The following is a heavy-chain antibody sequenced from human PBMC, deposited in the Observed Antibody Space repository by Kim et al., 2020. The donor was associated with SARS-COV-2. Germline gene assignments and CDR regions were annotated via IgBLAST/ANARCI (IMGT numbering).Heavy chain of an antibody. V-gene: IGHV1-2*06. Sequence: ASVKVSCKASGYTFTGYYMHWVRQAPGQGLEWMGRINPNSGGTNYAQKFQGRVTMTRDTSISTAYMELSRLRSDDTAVYYCARDLRGVYQLLCGWFDPWGQGTLVTVSS. CDR3: ARDLRGVYQLLCGWFDP. J-gene: IGHJ5*02. CDR1: GYTFTGYY. CDR2: INPNSGGT. D-gene: IGHD2-2*01.